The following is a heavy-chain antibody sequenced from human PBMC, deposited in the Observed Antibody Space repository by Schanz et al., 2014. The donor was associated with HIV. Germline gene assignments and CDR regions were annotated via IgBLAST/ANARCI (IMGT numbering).Heavy chain of an antibody. J-gene: IGHJ4*02. CDR2: IWYDGSNK. V-gene: IGHV3-30*19. D-gene: IGHD3-22*01. CDR3: ARDLPNPYFDFSGPAGDY. CDR1: GFTFSTYG. Sequence: VQLLESGGGLVQPGRSQRLSCAASGFTFSTYGMHWVRQAPGKGLEWVAVIWYDGSNKYYADSVKGRFTISRDNSKNTLYLQMNSLRVEDTAVYYCARDLPNPYFDFSGPAGDYWGQGALVTVSS.